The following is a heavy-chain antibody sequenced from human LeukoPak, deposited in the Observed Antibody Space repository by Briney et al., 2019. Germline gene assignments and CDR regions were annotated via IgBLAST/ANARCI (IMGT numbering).Heavy chain of an antibody. CDR1: GGSISSSSYY. J-gene: IGHJ6*02. CDR3: ARRSTRGSSYYYGMDV. D-gene: IGHD2-15*01. Sequence: SETLSLTCTVSGGSISSSSYYWGWIRQPPGKGLEWIGSIYYSGSTYYNPSLKSRVTISADTSKNQFSLKLSSVTAADTAVYYCARRSTRGSSYYYGMDVWGQGTTVTVSS. CDR2: IYYSGST. V-gene: IGHV4-39*01.